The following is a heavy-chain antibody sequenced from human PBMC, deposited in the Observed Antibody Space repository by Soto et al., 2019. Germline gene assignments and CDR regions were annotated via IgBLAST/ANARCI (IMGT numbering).Heavy chain of an antibody. D-gene: IGHD4-17*01. CDR2: IYYNGNT. CDR3: ARLSLTNYGARWFAP. CDR1: GASISSGGYY. Sequence: QVQLQESGPGLVKPSQTLSLTCTVSGASISSGGYYWSWIRQHPGKGLEWIGYIYYNGNTFYNPSLKSRFTISLDTSDHQFSLRLSSVTAADTAVYFCARLSLTNYGARWFAPWAQGTLVTVSS. V-gene: IGHV4-31*03. J-gene: IGHJ5*02.